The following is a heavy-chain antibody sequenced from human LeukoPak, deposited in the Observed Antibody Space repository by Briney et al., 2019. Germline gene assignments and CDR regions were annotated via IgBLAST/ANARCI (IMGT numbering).Heavy chain of an antibody. D-gene: IGHD2-2*03. CDR2: INPNSGGT. Sequence: GASVKVSCKASGYTFTGYYMHWVRQAPGQGLEWMGWINPNSGGTNYAQKFQGRVTMTRDTSISTAYMELSRLRSDDTAVYYCARDLVDIVVVPAANGVNWFDPWGQGTQVTVSS. CDR1: GYTFTGYY. CDR3: ARDLVDIVVVPAANGVNWFDP. V-gene: IGHV1-2*02. J-gene: IGHJ5*02.